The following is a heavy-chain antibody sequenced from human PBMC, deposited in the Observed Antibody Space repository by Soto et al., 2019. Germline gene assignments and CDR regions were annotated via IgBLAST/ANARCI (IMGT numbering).Heavy chain of an antibody. J-gene: IGHJ6*02. D-gene: IGHD5-18*01. CDR3: ARGVGGYSYGNASCMDV. CDR1: GYSFTSYW. CDR2: IYPGDSDT. V-gene: IGHV5-51*01. Sequence: GEALKISFKGSGYSFTSYWIGWVRPMPGKGPEGMGIIYPGDSDTRYSPSFQGQVTSSADKSINTAYLQWSRLKASDSAKYYGARGVGGYSYGNASCMDVWGQGTTVTVSS.